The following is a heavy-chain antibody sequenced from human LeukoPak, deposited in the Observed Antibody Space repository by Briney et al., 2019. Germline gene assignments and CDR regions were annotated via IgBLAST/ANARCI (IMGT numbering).Heavy chain of an antibody. CDR3: ARVHPPHSSGWSDYYYMDV. J-gene: IGHJ6*03. V-gene: IGHV3-23*01. Sequence: GGSLRLSCAASGFTFSSYAMTWVRQAPGKGLEWVSAITGSGGSTYYADSVKGRFTISRDNAKNSLYLQMNSLRAEDTAVYYCARVHPPHSSGWSDYYYMDVWGKGTTVTVSS. D-gene: IGHD6-19*01. CDR1: GFTFSSYA. CDR2: ITGSGGST.